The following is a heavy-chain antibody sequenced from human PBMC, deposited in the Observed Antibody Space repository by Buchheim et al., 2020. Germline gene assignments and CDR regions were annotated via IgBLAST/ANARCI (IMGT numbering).Heavy chain of an antibody. J-gene: IGHJ6*02. V-gene: IGHV3-30*18. D-gene: IGHD2-2*01. CDR1: GFTFSSYG. CDR3: AKVMGGVCSSTSCYPLYGMDV. Sequence: QVQLVESGGGVVQPGRSLRLSCAASGFTFSSYGMHWVRQAPGKGLEWVAVISYDGSNKYYADSVKGRFTISRDNSKNTLYLQMNSLRAEDTAVYYCAKVMGGVCSSTSCYPLYGMDVWGQGTT. CDR2: ISYDGSNK.